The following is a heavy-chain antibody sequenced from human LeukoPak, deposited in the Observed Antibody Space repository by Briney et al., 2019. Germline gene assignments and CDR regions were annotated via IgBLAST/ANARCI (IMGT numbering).Heavy chain of an antibody. J-gene: IGHJ4*02. D-gene: IGHD3-22*01. Sequence: PGGSLRLSCAASGFTFSSHNMNWVRQAPGKGLEWVSYISSGSTTIYYADSVKGRFTISRDNVKNSLYLQMNSLRAEDTAVYYCARDGGSSGYYSWGQGTLVTVSS. CDR2: ISSGSTTI. CDR3: ARDGGSSGYYS. V-gene: IGHV3-48*01. CDR1: GFTFSSHN.